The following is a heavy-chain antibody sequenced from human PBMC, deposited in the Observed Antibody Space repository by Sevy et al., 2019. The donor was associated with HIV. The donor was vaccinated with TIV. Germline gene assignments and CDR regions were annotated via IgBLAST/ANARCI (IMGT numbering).Heavy chain of an antibody. CDR2: ISSSSSYI. CDR3: ARLSAAGPGATDY. J-gene: IGHJ4*02. Sequence: GGSLRLSCAASGFTFSSYSMNWVRQAPGKGLEWVSSISSSSSYIYYADSVKGRFTISRDNAKNSLYLQMNSLRAEDTAVYYCARLSAAGPGATDYWGQGTPVTVSS. CDR1: GFTFSSYS. V-gene: IGHV3-21*01. D-gene: IGHD1-26*01.